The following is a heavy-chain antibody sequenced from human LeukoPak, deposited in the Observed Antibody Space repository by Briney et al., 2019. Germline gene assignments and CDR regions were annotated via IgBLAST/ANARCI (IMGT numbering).Heavy chain of an antibody. CDR3: ARGQIVVVPAALDY. CDR1: GGSISGGGYY. V-gene: IGHV4-30-2*01. D-gene: IGHD2-2*01. J-gene: IGHJ4*02. Sequence: SETLSLTCTVSGGSISGGGYYWSWIRQPPGKGLEWIGYIYHSGSTYYNPSLKSRVTISVDRSKNQFSLKLSSVTAADTAVYYCARGQIVVVPAALDYWGQGTLVTVSS. CDR2: IYHSGST.